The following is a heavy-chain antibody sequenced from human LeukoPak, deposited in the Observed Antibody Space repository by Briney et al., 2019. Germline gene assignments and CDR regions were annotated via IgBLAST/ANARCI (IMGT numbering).Heavy chain of an antibody. CDR1: GYTFTSYG. CDR3: ARGGYGEYNNWFDP. Sequence: ASVKVSCKGSGYTFTSYGISWVRQAPGQGLEWMGWISAYYGNTNNAHKLRGRVTMTTDTSTSRAYMELRSLRSDDTAVYYCARGGYGEYNNWFDPWGQGTLVTVSS. CDR2: ISAYYGNT. V-gene: IGHV1-18*04. D-gene: IGHD4-17*01. J-gene: IGHJ5*02.